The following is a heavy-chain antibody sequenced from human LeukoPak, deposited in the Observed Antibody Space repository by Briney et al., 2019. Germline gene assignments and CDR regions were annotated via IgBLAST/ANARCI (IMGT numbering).Heavy chain of an antibody. D-gene: IGHD1-1*01. CDR3: ARQLGERTFNWNDFDY. CDR1: GYSFTGYW. J-gene: IGHJ4*02. Sequence: ESLKISCKGSGYSFTGYWIGWVRQMPGKGLEWMGIIYPGDSDTRYSPSFQGQVTISADKSISTADLQWSSLKASTTAIYYCARQLGERTFNWNDFDYWGQGTLVTVPS. V-gene: IGHV5-51*01. CDR2: IYPGDSDT.